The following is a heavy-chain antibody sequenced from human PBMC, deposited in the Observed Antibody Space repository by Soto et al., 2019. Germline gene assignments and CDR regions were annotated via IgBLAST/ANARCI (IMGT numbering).Heavy chain of an antibody. V-gene: IGHV1-2*02. Sequence: QVQLVQSGAEVKKPGASVKVSCKASGYTFTGYSIHWVRQAPGQELAWMGWIDPKNGASNTAQKFQGRVTMTSDTSITTADMELSSLRSDDTAIYYSARECDLTIVSRADCWGQGRLVSVSS. J-gene: IGHJ4*02. D-gene: IGHD3-10*01. CDR2: IDPKNGAS. CDR1: GYTFTGYS. CDR3: ARECDLTIVSRADC.